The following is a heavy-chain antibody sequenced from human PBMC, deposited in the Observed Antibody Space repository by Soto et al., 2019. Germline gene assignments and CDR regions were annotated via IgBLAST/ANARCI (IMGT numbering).Heavy chain of an antibody. V-gene: IGHV3-21*01. CDR2: ISSSSSYI. D-gene: IGHD2-2*01. J-gene: IGHJ5*02. CDR3: ARDEVVVVPAAIRPNPNNWFDP. Sequence: GGSLKLSCAASGFTFSSYSMNWVRQAPWKGLEWVSSISSSSSYIYYADSVKGRFTISRDNAKNSLYLQMNSLRAEDTAVYYCARDEVVVVPAAIRPNPNNWFDPWGQGTLVTVSS. CDR1: GFTFSSYS.